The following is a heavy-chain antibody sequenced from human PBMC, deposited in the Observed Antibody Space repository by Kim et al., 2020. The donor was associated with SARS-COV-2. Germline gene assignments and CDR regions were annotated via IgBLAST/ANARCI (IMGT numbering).Heavy chain of an antibody. CDR3: ARAADYGDFFIYQYALDV. J-gene: IGHJ6*02. V-gene: IGHV3-7*03. Sequence: GGSLRLSCAASGFTFSSYWMCWVRQAPGKGLEWVANIKGDGSEENYVDSVKCRFTISRDNAKNSVSLQMNRLRADDTAVYYCARAADYGDFFIYQYALDVWGQGTTVTVSS. CDR1: GFTFSSYW. D-gene: IGHD4-17*01. CDR2: IKGDGSEE.